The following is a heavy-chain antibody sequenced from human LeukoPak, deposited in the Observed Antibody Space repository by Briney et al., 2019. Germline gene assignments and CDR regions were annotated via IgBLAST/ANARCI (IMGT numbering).Heavy chain of an antibody. CDR1: GFTFSSYA. CDR3: AKGFRGVITYNWFDP. J-gene: IGHJ5*02. V-gene: IGHV3-23*01. CDR2: VSGSGDNT. D-gene: IGHD3-16*02. Sequence: PGGSLRLSCAASGFTFSSYAMSWVRQAPGKGLEWVSGVSGSGDNTYYADSVKGRFTISRDNSKNTLYVQMNSLTAEDTAVYYCAKGFRGVITYNWFDPWGQGTLVTVSS.